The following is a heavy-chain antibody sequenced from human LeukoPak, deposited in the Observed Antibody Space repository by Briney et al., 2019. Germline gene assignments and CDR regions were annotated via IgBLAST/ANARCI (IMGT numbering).Heavy chain of an antibody. Sequence: PGGSLRLSCAASGFTFSSYWVTWVRRAPGKGLEWVANINQDGSEKYYVDSVKGRFTISRDNAKNSLYLQMNSLRADDTAVYYCARAGGLWFGESLLDCWGQGTLVTVSS. J-gene: IGHJ4*02. V-gene: IGHV3-7*05. CDR1: GFTFSSYW. CDR2: INQDGSEK. D-gene: IGHD3-10*01. CDR3: ARAGGLWFGESLLDC.